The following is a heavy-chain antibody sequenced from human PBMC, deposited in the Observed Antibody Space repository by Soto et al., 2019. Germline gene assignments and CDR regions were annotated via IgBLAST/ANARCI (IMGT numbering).Heavy chain of an antibody. V-gene: IGHV3-64*01. Sequence: EVQLAESGGGMVQPGGSLRLSCVASGFTFSSYDMRWVRQAPGKGLEYVSSISSNGGTTYYGNSVKGRFTISRDNSKNTLSLQMGSLRAEDMAVYYCVRRVSGNYDYWGQGTLVTVSS. CDR3: VRRVSGNYDY. J-gene: IGHJ4*02. CDR2: ISSNGGTT. CDR1: GFTFSSYD. D-gene: IGHD1-7*01.